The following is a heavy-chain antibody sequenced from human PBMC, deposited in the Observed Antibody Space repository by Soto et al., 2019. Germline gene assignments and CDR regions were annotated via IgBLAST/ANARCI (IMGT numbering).Heavy chain of an antibody. D-gene: IGHD2-2*01. CDR1: GGSISSSNW. V-gene: IGHV4-4*02. Sequence: ETLSLTCAVSGGSISSSNWWSWVRQPPGKGLEWIGEIYHSGSTNYNPSLKSRVTISIDKSKNQFSLRLSSVTAADTAVYYCARDGNSNANYIDPWGQGTLVTVSS. CDR3: ARDGNSNANYIDP. J-gene: IGHJ5*02. CDR2: IYHSGST.